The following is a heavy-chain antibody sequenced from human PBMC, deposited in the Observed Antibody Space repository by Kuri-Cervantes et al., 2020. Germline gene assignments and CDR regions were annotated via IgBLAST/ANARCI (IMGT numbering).Heavy chain of an antibody. Sequence: GGSLRLSCKGSGYRFTSHWIGWVRQMPGKGLEWMGNIYPGDSDTRYSPSFQGQVTISADKSISTAYLQWSSLKASDTAMYYCARLPSSGGYAAFDIWGQGTMVTVSS. D-gene: IGHD3-10*01. V-gene: IGHV5-51*01. J-gene: IGHJ3*02. CDR3: ARLPSSGGYAAFDI. CDR2: IYPGDSDT. CDR1: GYRFTSHW.